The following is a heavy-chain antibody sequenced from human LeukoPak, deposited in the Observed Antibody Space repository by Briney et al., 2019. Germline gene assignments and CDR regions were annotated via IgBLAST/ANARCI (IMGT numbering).Heavy chain of an antibody. CDR3: ANDDRWLQVCC. J-gene: IGHJ4*02. V-gene: IGHV3-23*01. D-gene: IGHD6-19*01. CDR2: IIPSGHTT. CDR1: GFTFSSHG. Sequence: GGTLSLSCVASGFTFSSHGMNWVRQAPGKGLEWVSGIIPSGHTTYYAASVRGGSTSSKTNSRNTVYLQMNSLRAEDTADYYCANDDRWLQVCCWGEGTLVTVSA.